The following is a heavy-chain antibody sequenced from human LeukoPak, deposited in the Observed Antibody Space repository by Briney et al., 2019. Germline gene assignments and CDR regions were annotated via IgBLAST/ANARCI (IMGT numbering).Heavy chain of an antibody. CDR1: GYTFSRHG. V-gene: IGHV3-33*01. D-gene: IGHD3-16*01. CDR3: ARLWGGNGYSGGSLNL. J-gene: IGHJ5*02. Sequence: GGSLRLSCAASGYTFSRHGIHWVRQAPGKGLEWVAVVWYDGRNRDYVDSVKGRFTISKDNSNNMVFLQMDRLRAEDTAVYYCARLWGGNGYSGGSLNLWGQGTLVTVSS. CDR2: VWYDGRNR.